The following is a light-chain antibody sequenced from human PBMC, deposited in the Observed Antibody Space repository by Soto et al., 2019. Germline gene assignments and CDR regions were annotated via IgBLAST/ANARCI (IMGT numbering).Light chain of an antibody. J-gene: IGKJ5*01. CDR1: QSVSSNY. CDR3: QQRQYWPPIT. Sequence: EIVLTHPLGTLSLSTRERATLSCRASQSVSSNYLGWYQQKPGQAPRLLIYDTSTRATGVPTRFSGSGSGTDFTLTISSLEPEDCAIYYCQQRQYWPPITFGQGPRLEIK. CDR2: DTS. V-gene: IGKV3D-20*02.